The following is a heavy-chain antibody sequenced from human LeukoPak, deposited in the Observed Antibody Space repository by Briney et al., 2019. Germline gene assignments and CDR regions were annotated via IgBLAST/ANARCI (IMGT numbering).Heavy chain of an antibody. CDR2: INHSGST. J-gene: IGHJ6*03. V-gene: IGHV4-34*01. CDR1: GGSFSGYY. Sequence: PSETLPLTCAVYGGSFSGYYWSWIRQPPGKGLEWIGEINHSGSTNYNPSLKSRVTISVDTSKNQFSLRLSSVTAADTAVYYCASSRGGYYYMDVWGKGTTVTVSS. D-gene: IGHD2-15*01. CDR3: ASSRGGYYYMDV.